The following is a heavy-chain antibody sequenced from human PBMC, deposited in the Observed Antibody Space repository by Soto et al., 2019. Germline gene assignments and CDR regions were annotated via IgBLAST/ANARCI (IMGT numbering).Heavy chain of an antibody. CDR1: SVSNAW. CDR2: IKSKTDGGTT. CDR3: TTPTYYDFWSGYLR. Sequence: SVSNAWMTWVRQAPGKGLEWVGRIKSKTDGGTTDYAAPVKGRFTISRDDSKNTLYLQMNSLKTEDTAVYYCTTPTYYDFWSGYLRWGQGTLVTVSS. D-gene: IGHD3-3*01. J-gene: IGHJ4*02. V-gene: IGHV3-15*07.